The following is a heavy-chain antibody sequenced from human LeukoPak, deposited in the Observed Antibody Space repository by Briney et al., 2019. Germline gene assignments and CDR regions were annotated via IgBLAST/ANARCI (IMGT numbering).Heavy chain of an antibody. V-gene: IGHV3-21*01. Sequence: GGSLRLSCAASGFTFSTYTMNWVRQAPGKGLEWVSSISSRSSYIYYADSVKGRFTISRDNAKNSLYLQMNSLRAEDTAVYYCARLTYFDYWGQGTLVTVSS. J-gene: IGHJ4*02. CDR3: ARLTYFDY. CDR2: ISSRSSYI. CDR1: GFTFSTYT.